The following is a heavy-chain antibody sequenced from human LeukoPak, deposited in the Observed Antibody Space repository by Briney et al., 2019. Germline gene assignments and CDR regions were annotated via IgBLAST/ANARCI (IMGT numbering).Heavy chain of an antibody. D-gene: IGHD3-3*01. Sequence: GRSRRLSCAASGFTLSGYWMAWVRQAPGEGLGWGANLRPDGNDKYYADSVKGRFTISRDNAKISLYLQINGLRADDTSIYYCARDAYDDASESWGQGTLVTVSS. J-gene: IGHJ5*02. CDR1: GFTLSGYW. V-gene: IGHV3-7*01. CDR3: ARDAYDDASES. CDR2: LRPDGNDK.